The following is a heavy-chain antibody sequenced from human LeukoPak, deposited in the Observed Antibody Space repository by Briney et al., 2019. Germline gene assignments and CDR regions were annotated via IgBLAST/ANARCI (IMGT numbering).Heavy chain of an antibody. D-gene: IGHD3-10*01. CDR1: GFTLSHYA. Sequence: GGSLRLSCAASGFTLSHYAMHWVRQAPGKGLEWVSIIPYDGTHKYSADSVRGRFTISRDNSKNTLYLQMNSLRHEDTAVYYCVRDHDYYGSGNFYRYWLDPWGQGTLVTVSS. V-gene: IGHV3-30-3*01. CDR2: IPYDGTHK. J-gene: IGHJ5*02. CDR3: VRDHDYYGSGNFYRYWLDP.